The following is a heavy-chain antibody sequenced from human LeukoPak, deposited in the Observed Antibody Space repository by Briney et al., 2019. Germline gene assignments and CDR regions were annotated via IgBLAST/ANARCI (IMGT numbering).Heavy chain of an antibody. Sequence: SETLPLTCTVSGGSINTYYWSWIRQPAGKGLEWIGRIYSSGTTHYNPSLKSRVTMSVDTSKNQFSLKLSSVTAADTAVYYCARHSTYYYGSKPFDYWGQGTLVTVSS. J-gene: IGHJ4*02. CDR2: IYSSGTT. D-gene: IGHD3-10*01. CDR1: GGSINTYY. CDR3: ARHSTYYYGSKPFDY. V-gene: IGHV4-4*07.